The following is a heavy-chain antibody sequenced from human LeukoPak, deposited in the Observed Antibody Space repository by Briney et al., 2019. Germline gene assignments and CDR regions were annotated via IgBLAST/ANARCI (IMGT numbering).Heavy chain of an antibody. CDR1: GFTFGAYA. Sequence: PSGTLSLTCTGSGFTFGAYALHWVRQAQGQGLEGVTVAFSNGKITYYEYSVKVRFTISTANTKNTLYLQMNSLRSEDTAIYYCARGGVATVHFYFDYGGQGALVTVSS. V-gene: IGHV3-30*04. CDR2: AFSNGKIT. CDR3: ARGGVATVHFYFDY. D-gene: IGHD5-12*01. J-gene: IGHJ4*02.